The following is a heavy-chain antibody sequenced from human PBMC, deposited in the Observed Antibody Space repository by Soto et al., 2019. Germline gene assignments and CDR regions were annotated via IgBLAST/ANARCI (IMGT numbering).Heavy chain of an antibody. Sequence: QVQLVQSGAEVRQPASSVKVSCKTSGGTFSSYAISWVRQAPGQGLEWMGGIVPIVDTSTYAQKFQGRVTITADESTSTVYMELSSLRSDDPAVYYCASAVALPGPPDNWGQGTLVTVSS. CDR2: IVPIVDTS. CDR1: GGTFSSYA. CDR3: ASAVALPGPPDN. V-gene: IGHV1-69*12. J-gene: IGHJ4*02.